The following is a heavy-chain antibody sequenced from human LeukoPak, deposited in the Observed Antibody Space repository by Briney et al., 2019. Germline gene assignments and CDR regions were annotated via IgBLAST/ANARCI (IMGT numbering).Heavy chain of an antibody. Sequence: GESLKISCKGSGYSFTSYWISLVRQMPGKGLEWMGRIDPSDSYTNYSPSFQGHVTISADKSISTAYPQWSSLKASDTAMYYCATVPATAIGDYWGQGTLVTVSS. V-gene: IGHV5-10-1*01. D-gene: IGHD2-2*01. CDR1: GYSFTSYW. CDR3: ATVPATAIGDY. J-gene: IGHJ4*02. CDR2: IDPSDSYT.